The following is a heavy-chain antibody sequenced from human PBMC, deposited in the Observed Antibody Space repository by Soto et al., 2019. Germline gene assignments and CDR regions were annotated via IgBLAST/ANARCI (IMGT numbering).Heavy chain of an antibody. V-gene: IGHV4-30-4*01. CDR3: ARGPSGDKVDS. J-gene: IGHJ4*02. CDR2: IYDGGRT. CDR1: GGSISTVDYW. D-gene: IGHD7-27*01. Sequence: QVQLQESGPGLVKPSQTLSLTCTVSGGSISTVDYWWSWIRQSPDMGLEWIGHIYDGGRTYNNPSTESQVTMPENTSTSQLSLTLSSISAADTAVYYCARGPSGDKVDSWGQGTLVTVSS.